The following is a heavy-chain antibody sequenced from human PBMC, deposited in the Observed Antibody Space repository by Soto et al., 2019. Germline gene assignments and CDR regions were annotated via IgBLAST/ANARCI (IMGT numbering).Heavy chain of an antibody. CDR3: AHDCVGLLGFDS. Sequence: QITLKESGPTLVKPTQTLTLTCTFSGFSLSTSGVGVGWIRQPPGKALEWLALIYWDDDKRYSPSLKSRLSITKDTSNNQVVITMTIMDPVDTATYYCAHDCVGLLGFDSWGQGTLVTVSS. J-gene: IGHJ4*02. CDR1: GFSLSTSGVG. CDR2: IYWDDDK. V-gene: IGHV2-5*02. D-gene: IGHD2-21*01.